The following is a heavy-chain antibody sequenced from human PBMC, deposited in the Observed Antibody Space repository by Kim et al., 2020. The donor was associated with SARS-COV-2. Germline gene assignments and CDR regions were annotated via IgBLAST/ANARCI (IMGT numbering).Heavy chain of an antibody. CDR3: ARATYSDY. J-gene: IGHJ4*02. D-gene: IGHD2-21*01. Sequence: GGSLRLSCAASGFTFSDYYMSWIRQAPGKWLEWVSYISSGIGSNIYYADSVKGRFIISRDNAKNSLYLQMNGLRAEDTAVYDFARATYSDYWGQGTLVTVSS. CDR1: GFTFSDYY. V-gene: IGHV3-11*01. CDR2: ISSGIGSNI.